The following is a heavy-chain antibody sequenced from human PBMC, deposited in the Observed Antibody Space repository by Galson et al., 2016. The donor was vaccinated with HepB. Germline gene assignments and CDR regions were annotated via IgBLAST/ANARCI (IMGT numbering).Heavy chain of an antibody. Sequence: SETLSLTCVVSGGSISSSNWWNWVRQSPGKGLEWIGEIHYSGSTTYNPSLQSRVTISVDKSRNQVSLKLTSVTAADTAVYYCARAKGLDNWGQGTLVTVSS. J-gene: IGHJ4*02. CDR1: GGSISSSNW. CDR3: ARAKGLDN. V-gene: IGHV4-4*02. CDR2: IHYSGST.